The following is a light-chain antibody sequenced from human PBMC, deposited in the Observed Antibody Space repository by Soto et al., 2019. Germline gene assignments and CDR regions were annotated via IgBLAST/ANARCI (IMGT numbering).Light chain of an antibody. CDR1: SSDVGGYNY. CDR3: SSYTSSSIDYV. J-gene: IGLJ1*01. Sequence: QSALTQPASVSGSPGQSITISCTGTSSDVGGYNYVSWYQQHPGKAPKLMISEVSNRPSGVSNRLSGSKSGNTASLTISVFLAEDEADYYCSSYTSSSIDYVFGTGTKLTVL. CDR2: EVS. V-gene: IGLV2-14*01.